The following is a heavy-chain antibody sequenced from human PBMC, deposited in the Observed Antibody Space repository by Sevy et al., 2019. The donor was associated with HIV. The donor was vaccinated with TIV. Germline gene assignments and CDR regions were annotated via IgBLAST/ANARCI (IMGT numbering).Heavy chain of an antibody. Sequence: ASVKVSCKASGYTFTCYYMHWVRQAPGQGLEWMGWINPISGGTNYAQRFQGRVTMTRDTSISTAYMELSRLRSDDTAVYYCARDPDCSSTSCYSWFDPWGQGTLVTVSS. D-gene: IGHD2-2*02. J-gene: IGHJ5*02. V-gene: IGHV1-2*02. CDR3: ARDPDCSSTSCYSWFDP. CDR2: INPISGGT. CDR1: GYTFTCYY.